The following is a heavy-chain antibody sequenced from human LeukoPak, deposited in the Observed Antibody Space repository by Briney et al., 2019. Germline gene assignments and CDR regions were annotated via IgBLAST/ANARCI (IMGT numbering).Heavy chain of an antibody. V-gene: IGHV3-74*01. CDR1: GFTFSNYW. J-gene: IGHJ2*01. D-gene: IGHD6-19*01. Sequence: PGGSLRLSCAASGFTFSNYWMHWVRQGPGKGLVGVSRINTDGSDGSSTNYADSVKGRFTISRDNAKNTLYLQMNSLRAEDTAVYYCARVVAAGKWYFDLWGRGTLVTVSS. CDR3: ARVVAAGKWYFDL. CDR2: INTDGSDGSST.